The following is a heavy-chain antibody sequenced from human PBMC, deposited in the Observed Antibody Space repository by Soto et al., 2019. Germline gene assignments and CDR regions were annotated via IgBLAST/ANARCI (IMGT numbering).Heavy chain of an antibody. D-gene: IGHD1-1*01. J-gene: IGHJ5*02. V-gene: IGHV1-69*01. CDR3: VLYPNWNLNWFDP. Sequence: QVQLVQSGAEVKKPGSSVKVSCKASGGTFSSYAISWVRQAPGQGLEWMGGIIPVFGTANYAQKFQGRVTITADESTSTAYMELSSLRSEDTAVYYCVLYPNWNLNWFDPWGQGTLVTVSS. CDR1: GGTFSSYA. CDR2: IIPVFGTA.